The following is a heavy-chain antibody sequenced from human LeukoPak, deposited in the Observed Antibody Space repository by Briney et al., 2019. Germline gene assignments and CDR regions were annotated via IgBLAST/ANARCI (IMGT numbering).Heavy chain of an antibody. D-gene: IGHD4-17*01. Sequence: KSSETLSLTCTVSGGSISSGGYYWSWIRQHPGKGLEWIGYIYYSGSTYCNPSLKSRVTISVDTSKNQFSLKLSSVTAADTAVYYCARDPVVYGDYGGWFDPWGQGTLVTVSS. CDR3: ARDPVVYGDYGGWFDP. V-gene: IGHV4-31*03. CDR2: IYYSGST. CDR1: GGSISSGGYY. J-gene: IGHJ5*02.